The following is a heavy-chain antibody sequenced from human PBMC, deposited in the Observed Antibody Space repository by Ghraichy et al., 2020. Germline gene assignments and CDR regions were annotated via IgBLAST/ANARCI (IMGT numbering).Heavy chain of an antibody. J-gene: IGHJ4*02. D-gene: IGHD6-19*01. CDR3: AKSGSVAGAYHFDF. CDR2: ISGRGDST. V-gene: IGHV3-23*01. Sequence: GSLRLSCAASGFTFNKYDMTWVRQAPGKGPEWVSTISGRGDSTYYADSVKGRFTVSRDNVKNTLYLQMNSLRAEDASVYYCAKSGSVAGAYHFDFWGQGSLVNVSS. CDR1: GFTFNKYD.